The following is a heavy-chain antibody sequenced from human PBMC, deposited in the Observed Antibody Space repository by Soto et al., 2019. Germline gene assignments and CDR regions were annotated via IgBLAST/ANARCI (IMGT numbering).Heavy chain of an antibody. D-gene: IGHD6-19*01. CDR3: VKDGSSGWPYFYDMDV. J-gene: IGHJ6*02. V-gene: IGHV4-59*02. CDR1: GASVSSYY. CDR2: ILYTGNT. Sequence: PSETLSLTCTVSGASVSSYYWSWIRQPPGKGLEWLGYILYTGNTNYNPSLKSRVTMSVDTSKNQVSLKLSAVTAADTAVYYCVKDGSSGWPYFYDMDVWGQGTTVTVSS.